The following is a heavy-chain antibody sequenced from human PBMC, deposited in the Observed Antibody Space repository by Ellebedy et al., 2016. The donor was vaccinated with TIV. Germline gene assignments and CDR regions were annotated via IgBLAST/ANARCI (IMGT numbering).Heavy chain of an antibody. CDR1: GFTFRNFA. Sequence: GGSLRLSCAASGFTFRNFAMTWVRQAPGKGLEWVSSISSSGVSTDYADSVRGRVTISRDNSKNTLYLQVNSLRADDSAVYYCAKLDSSGYYYGRFDYWGQGTLVTVSS. J-gene: IGHJ4*02. D-gene: IGHD3-22*01. V-gene: IGHV3-23*01. CDR3: AKLDSSGYYYGRFDY. CDR2: ISSSGVST.